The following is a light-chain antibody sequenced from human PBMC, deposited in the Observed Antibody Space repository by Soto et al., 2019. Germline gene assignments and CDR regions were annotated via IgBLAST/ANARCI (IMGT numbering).Light chain of an antibody. CDR1: QSVSSSY. V-gene: IGKV3-20*01. J-gene: IGKJ1*01. CDR3: HQYRSSSWT. CDR2: GAS. Sequence: DILLTQTPDPVSVSAWETAPLSFRASQSVSSSYLAWYHQQPGQAPRLLIYGASTRATGIPDRFSGSGSGTDFTLTISRLEPEDFAVYYCHQYRSSSWTFGQGTKV.